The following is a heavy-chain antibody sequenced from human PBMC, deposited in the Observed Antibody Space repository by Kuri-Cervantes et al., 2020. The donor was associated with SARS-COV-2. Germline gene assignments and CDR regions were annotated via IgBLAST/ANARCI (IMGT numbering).Heavy chain of an antibody. J-gene: IGHJ4*02. Sequence: GSLRLSCTVSGGSINNYYWSWIRQPPGKGLEWIGYIYDSANTNYNTSLSSRVTMSVDTSKNQVSLKLTSVTAADTAVYFCARVGVRSYGVLDYWGQGTLVTVSS. CDR3: ARVGVRSYGVLDY. CDR2: IYDSANT. CDR1: GGSINNYY. V-gene: IGHV4-59*01. D-gene: IGHD5-18*01.